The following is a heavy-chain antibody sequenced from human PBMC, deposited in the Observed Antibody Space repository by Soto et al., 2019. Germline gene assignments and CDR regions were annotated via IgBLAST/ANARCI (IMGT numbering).Heavy chain of an antibody. D-gene: IGHD3-3*01. J-gene: IGHJ6*03. V-gene: IGHV1-69*04. Sequence: GASVKVSCKASGGTFSSYTISWVRQAPGQGLEWMGRIIPILGIANYAQKFQGRVTITADKSTSTAYMELSSLRSEDTAVYYCARDYESGYFYYYYYMDVWGKGTTVTVSS. CDR1: GGTFSSYT. CDR3: ARDYESGYFYYYYYMDV. CDR2: IIPILGIA.